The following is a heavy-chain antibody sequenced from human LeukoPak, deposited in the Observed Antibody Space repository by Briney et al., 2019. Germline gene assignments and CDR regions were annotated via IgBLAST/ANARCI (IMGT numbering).Heavy chain of an antibody. CDR1: GYTFTGYY. CDR2: INPNSGGT. J-gene: IGHJ5*02. D-gene: IGHD2-2*03. CDR3: ARGNMDIVVVPAAIGFDP. V-gene: IGHV1-2*02. Sequence: ASVKVSCKASGYTFTGYYMHWVRQAPGQGLEWMGWINPNSGGTNCAQKFQGRVTMTRDTSISTAYMELSRLRSDDTAVYYCARGNMDIVVVPAAIGFDPWGQGTLVTVSS.